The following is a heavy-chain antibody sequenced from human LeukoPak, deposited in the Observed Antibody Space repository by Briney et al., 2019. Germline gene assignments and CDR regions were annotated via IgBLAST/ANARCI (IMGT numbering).Heavy chain of an antibody. D-gene: IGHD2-8*01. J-gene: IGHJ4*02. CDR3: ARLVYGNGWQIDY. Sequence: SETLSLTCTVSGGSIRTSGNYWSWIRHHPGKGLEWMGCIYYSGTTYDSPSLKSRLTVSVDTSKNQFFLDLTSVTAADTAVYYCARLVYGNGWQIDYWGRGTLVTVPS. V-gene: IGHV4-31*03. CDR1: GGSIRTSGNY. CDR2: IYYSGTT.